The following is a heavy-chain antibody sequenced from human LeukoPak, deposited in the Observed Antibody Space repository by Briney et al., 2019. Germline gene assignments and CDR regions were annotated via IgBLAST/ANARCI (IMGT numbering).Heavy chain of an antibody. CDR1: GFTFSSYE. J-gene: IGHJ3*02. CDR2: ISSSGSTI. V-gene: IGHV3-48*03. CDR3: AIHCSSTSCYWSRPAFDI. D-gene: IGHD2-2*01. Sequence: GGSLRLSCAASGFTFSSYEMNWVRQAPGKGLEWVSYISSSGSTIYYADSVKGRFTISRDNAKNSLYLQMNSLRAEDTAVYYCAIHCSSTSCYWSRPAFDIWGQGTTVTVSS.